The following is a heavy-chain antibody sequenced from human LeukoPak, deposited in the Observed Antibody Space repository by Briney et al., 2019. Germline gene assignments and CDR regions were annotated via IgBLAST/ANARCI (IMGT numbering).Heavy chain of an antibody. CDR1: GFTFSSYA. V-gene: IGHV3-48*03. CDR2: ISSSGSTI. Sequence: GGSLRLSCAASGFTFSSYAMSWVRQAPGKGLEWVSYISSSGSTIYYADSVKGRFTISRDNAKNSLYLQMNSLRAEDTAVYYCARGRDYYYDSSGSRLGWGQGTLVTVSS. J-gene: IGHJ4*02. D-gene: IGHD3-22*01. CDR3: ARGRDYYYDSSGSRLG.